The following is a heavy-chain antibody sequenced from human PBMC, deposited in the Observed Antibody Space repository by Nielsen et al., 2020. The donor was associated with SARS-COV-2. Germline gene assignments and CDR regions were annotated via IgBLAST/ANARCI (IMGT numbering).Heavy chain of an antibody. CDR2: INSDGSST. J-gene: IGHJ4*02. Sequence: GESLKISCAASGFSFSNYWMHWVRQAPGKGLVWVSRINSDGSSTTYADSVKGRFTISRDNAKNTLYLQMNSLRAEDTAVYYCARAPYGSGSHIPNWGQGTLVTVSS. CDR3: ARAPYGSGSHIPN. D-gene: IGHD3-10*01. CDR1: GFSFSNYW. V-gene: IGHV3-74*01.